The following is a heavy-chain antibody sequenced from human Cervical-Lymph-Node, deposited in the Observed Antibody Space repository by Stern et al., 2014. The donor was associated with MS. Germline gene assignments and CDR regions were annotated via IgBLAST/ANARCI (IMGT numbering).Heavy chain of an antibody. V-gene: IGHV3-30-3*01. D-gene: IGHD6-6*01. CDR2: ISDDGDKN. CDR1: GFTFRNYA. J-gene: IGHJ4*01. Sequence: VHLVESGGGVVQSGRSLRLSCVASGFTFRNYAMHWVRQAPGKGLEWVAVISDDGDKNYYADSVRGRFTVSRNNSNNTLYLQMSSLRPDDTATYYCARSSYSDYWGQGSLVTVSS. CDR3: ARSSYSDY.